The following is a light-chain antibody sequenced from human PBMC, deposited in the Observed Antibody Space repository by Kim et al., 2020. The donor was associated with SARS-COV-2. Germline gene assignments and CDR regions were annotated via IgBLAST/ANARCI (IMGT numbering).Light chain of an antibody. J-gene: IGKJ1*01. V-gene: IGKV3-15*01. CDR1: QSVSGN. CDR3: QQYNNWPPWT. CDR2: GAS. Sequence: EIVMTQSPATLSLSPGERATLSCRASQSVSGNLAWYQQKPGQAPRLLIYGASTRATGIPARFSGSGSGTEFTLTISSLQSEDFVVYYCQQYNNWPPWTFGQGTKVDIK.